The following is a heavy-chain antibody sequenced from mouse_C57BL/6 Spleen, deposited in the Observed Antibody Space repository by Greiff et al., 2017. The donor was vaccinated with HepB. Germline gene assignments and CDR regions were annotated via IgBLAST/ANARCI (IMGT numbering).Heavy chain of an antibody. CDR2: INPSNGGT. D-gene: IGHD1-1*01. CDR1: GYTFTSYW. J-gene: IGHJ1*03. Sequence: VQLQQPGTELVKPGASVKLSCKASGYTFTSYWMHWVKQRPGQGLEWIGNINPSNGGTNYNEKFKSKAILTVDKSSSTAYMQLSSLTSEDSAVYYCARHPPYYYGSSYWYFDVWGTGTTVTVSS. V-gene: IGHV1-53*01. CDR3: ARHPPYYYGSSYWYFDV.